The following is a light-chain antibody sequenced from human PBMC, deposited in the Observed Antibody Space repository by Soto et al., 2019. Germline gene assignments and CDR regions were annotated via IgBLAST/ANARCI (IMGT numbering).Light chain of an antibody. CDR3: LQHNSYPLT. Sequence: DIQMTQSPSAMSASVGDGVTITCRASQGIKNHLVWFQQKPGQVPRRLIYAASYLQSGVPSTFSGSGSGTEFTLTISSLQPEDFATYYFLQHNSYPLTFGGGTKVEMK. CDR1: QGIKNH. V-gene: IGKV1-17*03. CDR2: AAS. J-gene: IGKJ4*01.